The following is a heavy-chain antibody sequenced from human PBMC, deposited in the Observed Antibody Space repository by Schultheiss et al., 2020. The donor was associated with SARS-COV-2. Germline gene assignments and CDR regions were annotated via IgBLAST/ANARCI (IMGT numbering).Heavy chain of an antibody. D-gene: IGHD4-17*01. CDR3: ARVQRTRLYYGDYPDY. V-gene: IGHV3-7*01. CDR2: VKQDGSEK. J-gene: IGHJ4*02. CDR1: GFTFSNYW. Sequence: GGSLRLSCAASGFTFSNYWMSWVRQAPGKGLEWVASVKQDGSEKYYVNSVKGRFTISRDNAKNSLYLQMNSLRAEDTAVYYCARVQRTRLYYGDYPDYWGQGTLVTVSS.